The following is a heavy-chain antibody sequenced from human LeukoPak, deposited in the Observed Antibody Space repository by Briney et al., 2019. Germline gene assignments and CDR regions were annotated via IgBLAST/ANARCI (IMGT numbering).Heavy chain of an antibody. V-gene: IGHV4-61*01. CDR1: GGTISSSSYY. D-gene: IGHD1-14*01. CDR2: IYYTGST. Sequence: SETLSLTCTVSGGTISSSSYYWGWIRQPPGKGLEWIGYIYYTGSTNYNPSLKSRVTISVDTSKNQLSLKLSSVTAADTAVYYCARDKGPGGYFNYWGHGTLVTVSS. CDR3: ARDKGPGGYFNY. J-gene: IGHJ4*01.